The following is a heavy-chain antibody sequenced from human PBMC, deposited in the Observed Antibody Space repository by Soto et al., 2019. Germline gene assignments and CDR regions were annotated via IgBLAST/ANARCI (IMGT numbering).Heavy chain of an antibody. CDR2: IYYSGST. CDR1: GGSISSGDYY. CDR3: ARVPGDGYNPLFDY. J-gene: IGHJ4*02. V-gene: IGHV4-30-4*01. D-gene: IGHD5-12*01. Sequence: SETLSLTCTVSGGSISSGDYYWSWIRQPPGKGLEWIGYIYYSGSTYYNPSLKSRVTISVDTSKNQFSLKLSSVTAADTAVYYCARVPGDGYNPLFDYWGQGTLVTVSS.